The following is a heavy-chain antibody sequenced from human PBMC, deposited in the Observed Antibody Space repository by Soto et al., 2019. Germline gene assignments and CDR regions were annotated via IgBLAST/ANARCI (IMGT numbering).Heavy chain of an antibody. CDR1: GYTFTSYY. CDR2: INPSGGST. J-gene: IGHJ5*02. D-gene: IGHD2-15*01. CDR3: ARADIVVVVAARYNWFDP. V-gene: IGHV1-46*01. Sequence: QVQLVQSGAEVKKPGASVKVSCMASGYTFTSYYMHWVRQAPGQGLEWMGIINPSGGSTSYAQKFQGRVTMTRDTSTSTVYMELSSLRSEDTAVYYCARADIVVVVAARYNWFDPWGQGTLVTVSS.